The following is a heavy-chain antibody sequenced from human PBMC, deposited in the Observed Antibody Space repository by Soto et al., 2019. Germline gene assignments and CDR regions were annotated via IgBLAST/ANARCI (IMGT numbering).Heavy chain of an antibody. D-gene: IGHD4-17*01. CDR3: ARHTNYYYGDYRGVAFDI. V-gene: IGHV4-39*01. CDR1: GGSISSSSYY. CDR2: IYYSGST. Sequence: QLQLQESGPGLVKPSETLSLTCTVSGGSISSSSYYWGWIRQPPGEGLEWIGSIYYSGSTYYNPSLKSRVTISVDTSKNQFSLKLSSVTAADTAVYYCARHTNYYYGDYRGVAFDIWGQGTMVTVSS. J-gene: IGHJ3*02.